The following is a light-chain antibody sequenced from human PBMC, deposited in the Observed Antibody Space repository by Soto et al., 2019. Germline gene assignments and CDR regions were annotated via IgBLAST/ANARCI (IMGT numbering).Light chain of an antibody. V-gene: IGKV1-9*01. CDR2: GAS. CDR3: QLLINYHRALT. CDR1: QAISNN. J-gene: IGKJ4*01. Sequence: DIQLTQSPSFLSASVGDRVTITCRASQAISNNLAWYQHNPGKPPKLLIYGASTLQSGVPSRFSGSVSGTEFTRTISSLQTQFDATFYSQLLINYHRALTFGGGTNVEIE.